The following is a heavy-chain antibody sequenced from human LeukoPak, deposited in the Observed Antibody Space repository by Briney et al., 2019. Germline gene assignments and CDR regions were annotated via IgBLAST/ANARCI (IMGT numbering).Heavy chain of an antibody. CDR3: ARDLGDLALLFDQ. Sequence: GGSLRLSCAASGFTFSSYAMHWVRQAPGKGLEYVSAISSNGGSTYYANSVKGRFTISRDNSKNTLYLQMNSLRAEDTAVYYCARDLGDLALLFDQWGQGTLVTVSS. CDR2: ISSNGGST. V-gene: IGHV3-64*01. CDR1: GFTFSSYA. J-gene: IGHJ4*01.